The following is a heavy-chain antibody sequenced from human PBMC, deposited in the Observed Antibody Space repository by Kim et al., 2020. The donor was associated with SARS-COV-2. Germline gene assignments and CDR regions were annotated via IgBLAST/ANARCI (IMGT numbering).Heavy chain of an antibody. J-gene: IGHJ5*01. CDR3: ARVDSSGYSFPYEGGFES. D-gene: IGHD3-22*01. Sequence: GGSLRLSCAASGFTFSDYYMSWIRQAPGKGLEWVSYISSSSSYTNYADSVKGRFTISRDNAKNSLYLQMNSLRAEDTAVYYCARVDSSGYSFPYEGGFESWGAGTLVTVSS. V-gene: IGHV3-11*05. CDR1: GFTFSDYY. CDR2: ISSSSSYT.